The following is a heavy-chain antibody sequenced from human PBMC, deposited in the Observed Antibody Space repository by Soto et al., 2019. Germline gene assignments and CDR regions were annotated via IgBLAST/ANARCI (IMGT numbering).Heavy chain of an antibody. CDR1: GGTFSSYA. CDR2: IIPIFGTA. Sequence: QVQLVQSGAEVKKPGSSVKVSCKASGGTFSSYAISWVRQAPGQGLEWMGGIIPIFGTANYAQKFQGRVTITADKSTSTAYMELSSLRSEDTAVYYCARVVPVGYDVARNYYGMDVWGQGTTVTVSS. V-gene: IGHV1-69*06. D-gene: IGHD5-12*01. J-gene: IGHJ6*02. CDR3: ARVVPVGYDVARNYYGMDV.